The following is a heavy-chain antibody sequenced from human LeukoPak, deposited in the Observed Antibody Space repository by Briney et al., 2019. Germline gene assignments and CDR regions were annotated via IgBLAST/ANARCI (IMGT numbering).Heavy chain of an antibody. Sequence: QPGGSLRLSCAASGFSVNYNSIHWVRQAPGKGLEWVSYIGNTGSPIYYADSVRGRFTISRDSARNSVYLQMNSLIAEDTGLYYCTRVRGPTLDSHCMDVWGKGTTVTVSS. CDR2: IGNTGSPI. J-gene: IGHJ6*03. CDR1: GFSVNYNS. CDR3: TRVRGPTLDSHCMDV. D-gene: IGHD3-9*01. V-gene: IGHV3-48*04.